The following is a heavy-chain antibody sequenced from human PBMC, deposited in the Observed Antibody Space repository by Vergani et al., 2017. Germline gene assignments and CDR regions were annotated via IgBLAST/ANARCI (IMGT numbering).Heavy chain of an antibody. CDR1: GFKFSNFG. CDR3: ARDRVDIVATTTYYYYYYGMDV. J-gene: IGHJ6*02. Sequence: QVQLVESGGNLVQPGRSLRLSCAAAGFKFSNFGMHWVRQVPGKGLEWVAFISYNGGNQYYADSVQGRFTISRDNTKNTLYLQMNSLRAEDTAVYYCARDRVDIVATTTYYYYYYGMDVWGQGTTVTVSS. CDR2: ISYNGGNQ. V-gene: IGHV3-30*03. D-gene: IGHD5-12*01.